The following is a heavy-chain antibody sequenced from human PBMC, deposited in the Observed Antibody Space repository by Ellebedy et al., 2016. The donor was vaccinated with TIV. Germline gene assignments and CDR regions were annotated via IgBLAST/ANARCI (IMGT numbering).Heavy chain of an antibody. CDR3: ARRIVGASYGMDV. D-gene: IGHD1-26*01. Sequence: GESLKISXAASGFSFSSYGMHWVRQAPGKGLEWVAVIWYDGSNKYYADSVKGRFTISRDNSKNTLYLQMNSLRAEDTAVYYCARRIVGASYGMDVWGQGTTVTVSS. J-gene: IGHJ6*02. CDR2: IWYDGSNK. CDR1: GFSFSSYG. V-gene: IGHV3-33*01.